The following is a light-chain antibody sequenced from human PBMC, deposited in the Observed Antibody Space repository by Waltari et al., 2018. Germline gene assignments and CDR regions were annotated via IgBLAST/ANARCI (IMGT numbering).Light chain of an antibody. CDR1: QSLVHSDGKTY. Sequence: DVVMTQSPLSLPVTLGQPATISCRSSQSLVHSDGKTYLNWFQQRPGQSPRRLIYKVFNRDSGVPDRFSGSGSGTDFTLTMSRVEAEDVGTYYCMQATQWPLTCGQGTKVESK. J-gene: IGKJ1*01. CDR3: MQATQWPLT. CDR2: KVF. V-gene: IGKV2-30*02.